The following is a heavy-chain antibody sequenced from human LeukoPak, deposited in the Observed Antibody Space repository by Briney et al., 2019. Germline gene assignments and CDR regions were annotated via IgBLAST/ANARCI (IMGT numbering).Heavy chain of an antibody. CDR1: GGSISSYY. V-gene: IGHV4-4*07. D-gene: IGHD2-15*01. CDR3: ARDRESGYCSGGSCYSYNWFDP. J-gene: IGHJ5*02. CDR2: IYTIGST. Sequence: KPSETLSLTCTVSGGSISSYYWSWIRQPAGKGLEWIGRIYTIGSTNYNPSLKSRVTMSVDTSKNQFSLKLSSVTASDTAAYYCARDRESGYCSGGSCYSYNWFDPWGQGTLVTVSS.